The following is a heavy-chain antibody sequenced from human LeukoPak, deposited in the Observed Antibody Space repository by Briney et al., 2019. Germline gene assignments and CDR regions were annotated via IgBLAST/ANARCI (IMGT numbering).Heavy chain of an antibody. D-gene: IGHD3-10*01. Sequence: GASVKVSCKASGYTFTSYGINWVRQAPGQGLEWMGWINPNSGGTNYAQKFQGRVTMTRDTSISTAYMELSRLRSDDTAVYYCARGSRGSGSYPYGMDVWGQGTTVTVSS. J-gene: IGHJ6*02. CDR1: GYTFTSYG. CDR3: ARGSRGSGSYPYGMDV. V-gene: IGHV1-2*02. CDR2: INPNSGGT.